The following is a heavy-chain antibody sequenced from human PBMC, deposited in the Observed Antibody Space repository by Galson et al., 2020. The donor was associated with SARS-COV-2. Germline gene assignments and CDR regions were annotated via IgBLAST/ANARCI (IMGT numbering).Heavy chain of an antibody. Sequence: GGSLRLSCATSGFTFNSAWMSWVRQAPGKGLEWVGRITSKAHGETTAYAAPVKGRITISRDDSENTLSLQMNSLKTEDTAVYYCTTGGDQWFFPAYWGQGTLVTVSS. D-gene: IGHD2-2*01. CDR3: TTGGDQWFFPAY. CDR1: GFTFNSAW. J-gene: IGHJ4*02. V-gene: IGHV3-15*01. CDR2: ITSKAHGETT.